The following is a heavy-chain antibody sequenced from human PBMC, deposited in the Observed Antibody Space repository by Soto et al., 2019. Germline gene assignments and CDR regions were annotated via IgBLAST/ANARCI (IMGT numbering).Heavy chain of an antibody. CDR3: ARLKTTGAFDI. Sequence: GGSLRLSCAASGFTFSSYSMNWVRQAPGKGLEWVSSISSSSSYIYYADSVKGRFTISRDNAKNSLYLQMNSLRAEDTAVYYCARLKTTGAFDIWGQGTMVTVSS. J-gene: IGHJ3*02. CDR1: GFTFSSYS. CDR2: ISSSSSYI. V-gene: IGHV3-21*01. D-gene: IGHD4-4*01.